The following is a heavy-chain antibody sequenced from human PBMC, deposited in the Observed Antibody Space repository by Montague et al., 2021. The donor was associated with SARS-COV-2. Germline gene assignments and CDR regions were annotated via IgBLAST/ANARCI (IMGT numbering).Heavy chain of an antibody. V-gene: IGHV4-34*01. J-gene: IGHJ6*02. CDR3: ARAVRGVIILSPYYAMDV. CDR2: INHSGRT. D-gene: IGHD3-10*01. CDR1: CGSFSAYY. Sequence: SETLSLTCAVYCGSFSAYYWNWIRQPPGKGLEWIGDINHSGRTNFNPSLKSRVTVSLDTSKNQFSLKLRSVTAADTAVYYCARAVRGVIILSPYYAMDVWGQGSSVIVSS.